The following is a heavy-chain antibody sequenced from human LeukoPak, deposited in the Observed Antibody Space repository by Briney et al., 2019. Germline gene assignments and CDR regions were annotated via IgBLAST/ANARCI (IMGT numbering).Heavy chain of an antibody. CDR3: AGTTVVTPGAFDY. Sequence: PSETLSLTCTVSGGSISSYYWSWIRQPPGKGLEWIGYIYYSGSTNYNPSLKSRVTISVDTSKNQFSLKLSSVTAADTAVYYCAGTTVVTPGAFDYWGQGTLVTVSS. V-gene: IGHV4-59*12. J-gene: IGHJ4*02. CDR2: IYYSGST. CDR1: GGSISSYY. D-gene: IGHD4-17*01.